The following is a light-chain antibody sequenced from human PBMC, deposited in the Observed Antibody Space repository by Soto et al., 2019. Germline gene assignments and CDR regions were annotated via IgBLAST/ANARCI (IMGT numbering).Light chain of an antibody. CDR1: QSISSY. Sequence: DIQMTQSPSTLSASVGDRVTITCRASQSISSYLNWYQQKPGKAHKLLIYAAYSLQSGVQSRFSGSGSGTDFTLTIRSLQPEDFATYYCKQLNSYPITFGQGTRLEIK. V-gene: IGKV1-39*01. CDR2: AAY. J-gene: IGKJ5*01. CDR3: KQLNSYPIT.